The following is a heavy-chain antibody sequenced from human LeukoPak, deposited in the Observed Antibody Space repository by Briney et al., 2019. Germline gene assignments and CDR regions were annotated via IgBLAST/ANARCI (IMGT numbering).Heavy chain of an antibody. CDR1: GYTFISYY. V-gene: IGHV1-46*01. CDR2: INPGGGST. Sequence: ASVKVSCKASGYTFISYYMHWVRQAPGQGLEWMGIINPGGGSTSYAQKFQGRVTMTRDTSTSTVYMELSSLRSEDTAVYYCASDGYSSGWYVLDYRGQGTLVTVSS. CDR3: ASDGYSSGWYVLDY. J-gene: IGHJ4*02. D-gene: IGHD6-19*01.